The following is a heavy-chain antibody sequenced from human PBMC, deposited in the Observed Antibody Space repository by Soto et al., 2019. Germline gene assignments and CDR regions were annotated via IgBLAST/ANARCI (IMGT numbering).Heavy chain of an antibody. CDR3: ARLLDPVGGAFDI. J-gene: IGHJ3*02. D-gene: IGHD3-16*01. Sequence: PSETLSLTCTVSGGSISSSSYYWGWIRQPPGKGLEWIGSIYYSGSTYYNPSLKSRVTISVDTSKNQFSLKLSSVTAADTAVYYCARLLDPVGGAFDIWGQGTMVPSPQ. CDR2: IYYSGST. V-gene: IGHV4-39*01. CDR1: GGSISSSSYY.